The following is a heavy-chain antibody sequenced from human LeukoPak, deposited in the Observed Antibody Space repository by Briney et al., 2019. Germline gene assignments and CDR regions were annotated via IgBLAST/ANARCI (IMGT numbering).Heavy chain of an antibody. CDR3: ARELSSGYYSNTFDY. D-gene: IGHD3-22*01. CDR2: IYYSGST. V-gene: IGHV4-39*02. J-gene: IGHJ4*02. CDR1: GFTFSSYA. Sequence: GSLRLSCAASGFTFSSYAMSWVRQPPGKGLEWIGSIYYSGSTYYNPSLKSRVTISVDTSKNQFSLKLSSVTAADTAVYYCARELSSGYYSNTFDYWGQGTLVTVSS.